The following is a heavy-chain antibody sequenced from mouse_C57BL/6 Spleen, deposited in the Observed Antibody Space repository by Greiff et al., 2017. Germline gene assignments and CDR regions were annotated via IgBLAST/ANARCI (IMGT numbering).Heavy chain of an antibody. J-gene: IGHJ2*01. Sequence: VKLKQPGAELVRPGSSVKLSCKASGYTFTSYWMHWVKQRPIQGLEWIGNIDPSDSETHYNQKFKDKATLTVDKSSSTAYMQLSSLTSEDSAVYYCARSPRDSPYFDYWGQGTTLTVSS. CDR1: GYTFTSYW. D-gene: IGHD3-3*01. CDR3: ARSPRDSPYFDY. CDR2: IDPSDSET. V-gene: IGHV1-52*01.